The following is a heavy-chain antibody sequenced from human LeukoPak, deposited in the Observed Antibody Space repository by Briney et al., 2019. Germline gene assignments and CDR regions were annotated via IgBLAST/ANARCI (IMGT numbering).Heavy chain of an antibody. J-gene: IGHJ1*01. CDR3: ARGSIAAAGTAAEYFQH. CDR2: IYPGDSDT. CDR1: GYSFTSYW. Sequence: GESLKISCKGSGYSFTSYWIGWVRQMPGKGLEWMGIIYPGDSDTRYSPSFQGQVTISADKSIITAYLQWSSLKASDTAMYYCARGSIAAAGTAAEYFQHWGQGTLVTVSS. D-gene: IGHD6-13*01. V-gene: IGHV5-51*01.